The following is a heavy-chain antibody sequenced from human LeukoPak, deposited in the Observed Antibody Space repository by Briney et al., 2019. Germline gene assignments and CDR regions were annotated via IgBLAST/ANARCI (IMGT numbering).Heavy chain of an antibody. D-gene: IGHD6-19*01. CDR2: IYPGDYDV. CDR1: GYSFTNYW. V-gene: IGHV5-51*01. CDR3: ARHVGQWLVQGDAMDV. Sequence: GESLKISCKGSGYSFTNYWIGWVRQMPGKGLEWMGIIYPGDYDVKYSPSFQGQVTISADKSISTAYLQWSSLKASDSAMYYCARHVGQWLVQGDAMDVWGLGTTVTVS. J-gene: IGHJ6*02.